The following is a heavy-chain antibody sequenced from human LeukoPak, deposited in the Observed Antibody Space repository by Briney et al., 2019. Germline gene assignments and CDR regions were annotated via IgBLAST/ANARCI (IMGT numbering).Heavy chain of an antibody. V-gene: IGHV4-39*01. CDR3: ARHKGRDFWSGYPFDY. J-gene: IGHJ4*02. CDR1: GGSISSSSYY. Sequence: SETLSLTCTVSGGSISSSSYYWGWIRQPPGKGLEWIGSIYYSGSTYYNPSLKSRVTISVDTSKNQFSLKLSSVTAADTAVYYCARHKGRDFWSGYPFDYWGQGTLVTVSS. CDR2: IYYSGST. D-gene: IGHD3-3*01.